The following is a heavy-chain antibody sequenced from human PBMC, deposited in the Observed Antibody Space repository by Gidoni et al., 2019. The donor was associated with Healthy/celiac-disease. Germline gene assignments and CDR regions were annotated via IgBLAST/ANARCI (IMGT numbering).Heavy chain of an antibody. CDR2: ISGSGGST. CDR3: AKAYRRDDILTGYLFDY. V-gene: IGHV3-23*01. CDR1: GFTFSSYA. D-gene: IGHD3-9*01. Sequence: EVQLLESGGGLVQPGGSLRLSCAASGFTFSSYAMSWVRQAPGKGLEWVSAISGSGGSTYYEDSVKGRFTISRDNSKNTLYLQMNSLRAEDTAVYYCAKAYRRDDILTGYLFDYWGQGTLVTVSS. J-gene: IGHJ4*02.